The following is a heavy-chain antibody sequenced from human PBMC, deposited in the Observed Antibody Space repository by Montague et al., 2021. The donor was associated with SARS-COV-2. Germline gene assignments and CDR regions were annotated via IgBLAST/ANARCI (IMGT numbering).Heavy chain of an antibody. CDR2: ISYDGSNA. CDR1: GFTFSSYT. J-gene: IGHJ4*02. CDR3: AREGALVDTPMMAFDY. Sequence: SLRLSCAAPGFTFSSYTMHWVRQAPGKGLEWVAIISYDGSNAYYADSVKGRFTVSRDNSKRTLYLEMDSPRAEDTAVYYCAREGALVDTPMMAFDYWGQGTLVTVSS. D-gene: IGHD5-18*01. V-gene: IGHV3-30*04.